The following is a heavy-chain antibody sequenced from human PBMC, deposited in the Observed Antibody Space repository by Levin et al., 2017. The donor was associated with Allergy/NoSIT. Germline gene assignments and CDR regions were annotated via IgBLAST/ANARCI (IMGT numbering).Heavy chain of an antibody. CDR2: IYYSGST. D-gene: IGHD3-9*01. Sequence: SQTLSLTCTVSGGSISSGGYYWSWIRQHPGKGLEWIGYIYYSGSTYYNPSLKSRVTISVDTSKNQFSLKLSSVTAADTAVYYCARDIILTGYYGYYGMDVWGQGTTVTVSS. CDR3: ARDIILTGYYGYYGMDV. CDR1: GGSISSGGYY. J-gene: IGHJ6*02. V-gene: IGHV4-31*03.